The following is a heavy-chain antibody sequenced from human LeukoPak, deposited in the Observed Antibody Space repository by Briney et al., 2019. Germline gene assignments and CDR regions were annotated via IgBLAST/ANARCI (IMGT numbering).Heavy chain of an antibody. CDR2: IYYSENT. Sequence: SSETLSLTCTVSGGSISSSSDYWGWIRQAPGKGLEWIVSIYYSENTYYNSSLKSRVTISVDTSTTQFSLKLNSVTAADTAVYFCARRTYSASYWKHFDYWGQGTLVTVSS. V-gene: IGHV4-39*01. J-gene: IGHJ4*02. CDR1: GGSISSSSDY. D-gene: IGHD1-26*01. CDR3: ARRTYSASYWKHFDY.